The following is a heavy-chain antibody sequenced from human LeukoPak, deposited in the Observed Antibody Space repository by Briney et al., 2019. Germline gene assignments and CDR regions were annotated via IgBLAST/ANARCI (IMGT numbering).Heavy chain of an antibody. CDR1: GFTFSSYA. Sequence: PGGSLRLSCAASGFTFSSYAMSWVRQAPGKGLEWVSSMSVGSGLIYYAESVKGRFTVSGDNAKKSLYLQMNSLRAEDTAVYYCAREFEGTASGAGYWGQGTLVTVSS. J-gene: IGHJ4*02. V-gene: IGHV3-21*01. CDR2: MSVGSGLI. D-gene: IGHD1-26*01. CDR3: AREFEGTASGAGY.